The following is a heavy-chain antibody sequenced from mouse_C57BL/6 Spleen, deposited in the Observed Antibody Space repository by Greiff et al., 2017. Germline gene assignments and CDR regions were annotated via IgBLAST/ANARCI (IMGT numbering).Heavy chain of an antibody. J-gene: IGHJ3*01. Sequence: EVQLMESGGDLVKPGGSLKLSCAASGFTFSSYGMSWVRQTPDKRLEWVATISSGGSYTYYPDSVKGRFTISRDNAKNTLYLQMSSLKSEDTAMYYCARRGDYDEISFAYWGQGTMVTVSA. CDR1: GFTFSSYG. V-gene: IGHV5-6*01. D-gene: IGHD2-4*01. CDR2: ISSGGSYT. CDR3: ARRGDYDEISFAY.